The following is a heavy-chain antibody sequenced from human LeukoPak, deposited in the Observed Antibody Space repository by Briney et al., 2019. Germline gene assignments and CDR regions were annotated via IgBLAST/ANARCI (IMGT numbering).Heavy chain of an antibody. Sequence: GGSLRLSCAASGFTFSRYAMYWVRQAPGKGLEWVAVISYDGSNKYYADSVKGRFTISRDNSKNTLYLQMNSLRAEDTAVYYCAKDYVVMDFIGRQVDYWGQGTLVTVSS. CDR2: ISYDGSNK. CDR1: GFTFSRYA. V-gene: IGHV3-30-3*01. CDR3: AKDYVVMDFIGRQVDY. J-gene: IGHJ4*02. D-gene: IGHD3-22*01.